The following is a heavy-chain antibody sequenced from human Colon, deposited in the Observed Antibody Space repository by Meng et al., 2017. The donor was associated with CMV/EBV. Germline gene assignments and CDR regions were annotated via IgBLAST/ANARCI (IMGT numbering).Heavy chain of an antibody. CDR1: GGSISSGDYY. J-gene: IGHJ5*02. V-gene: IGHV4-30-4*01. D-gene: IGHD3/OR15-3a*01. CDR2: IYNSGTT. CDR3: ARTVWTGTPRGFDP. Sequence: SETLSLTCTVSGGSISSGDYYWSWIRQPPGKGLEWIGHIYNSGTTYYNPSLKSRLTLSVDTSRNQFSLKVTSVTAADTAVYYCARTVWTGTPRGFDPWGQGTLVTVSS.